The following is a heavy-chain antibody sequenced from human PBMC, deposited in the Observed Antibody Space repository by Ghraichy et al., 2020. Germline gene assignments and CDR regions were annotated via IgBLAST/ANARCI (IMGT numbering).Heavy chain of an antibody. D-gene: IGHD1-1*01. CDR3: ARSLRRVGKFDY. CDR1: GGSFSGYY. J-gene: IGHJ4*02. V-gene: IGHV4-34*01. Sequence: ETLSLTCAVYGGSFSGYYWSWIRQPPGKGLEWIGEINHSGSTNYNPSLKSRVTISVDTSKNQFSLKLSSVTAADTAVYYCARSLRRVGKFDYWGQGTLVTVSS. CDR2: INHSGST.